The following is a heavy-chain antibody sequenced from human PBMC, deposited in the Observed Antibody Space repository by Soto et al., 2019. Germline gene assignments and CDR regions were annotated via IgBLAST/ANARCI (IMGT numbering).Heavy chain of an antibody. CDR3: ARDNGIAGSFDP. Sequence: GGSRRLSCATSGFTFRSYSMNWVRQPPGKGLEWVSYISISSRTIYYADSVKGRFTISRDDAKNSLYLQMNSLRDEDTSVYYCARDNGIAGSFDPWGQGTLVTVSS. CDR2: ISISSRTI. D-gene: IGHD6-13*01. J-gene: IGHJ5*02. V-gene: IGHV3-48*02. CDR1: GFTFRSYS.